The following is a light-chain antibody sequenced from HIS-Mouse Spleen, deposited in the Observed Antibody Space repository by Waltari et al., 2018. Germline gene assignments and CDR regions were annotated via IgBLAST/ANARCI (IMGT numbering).Light chain of an antibody. Sequence: DIVMTQSPDSLAVSLGERATIHCKSSQSVLYSSNNTNYLAWYQQKPGQPPKLRMYWASTRESGVPDRFSGSGSGTDFTLTISSLQAEDVAVYYCQQYYSTPYTFGQGTKLEIK. CDR3: QQYYSTPYT. V-gene: IGKV4-1*01. J-gene: IGKJ2*01. CDR1: QSVLYSSNNTNY. CDR2: WAS.